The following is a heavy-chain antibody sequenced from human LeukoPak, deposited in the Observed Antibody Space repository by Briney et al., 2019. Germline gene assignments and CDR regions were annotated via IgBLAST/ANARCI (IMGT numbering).Heavy chain of an antibody. J-gene: IGHJ4*02. CDR1: GGSISSGDYY. Sequence: SQTLSLTCTVSGGSISSGDYYWSWIRQPPVKGLEWIGYIYYGGSTYYNPSLKSRVTISVDTSKNQFSLKLSSVTAADTAVYYCAAFGGDCSSTSCQNPRGFDYWGQGTLVTVSS. V-gene: IGHV4-30-4*01. CDR2: IYYGGST. D-gene: IGHD2-2*01. CDR3: AAFGGDCSSTSCQNPRGFDY.